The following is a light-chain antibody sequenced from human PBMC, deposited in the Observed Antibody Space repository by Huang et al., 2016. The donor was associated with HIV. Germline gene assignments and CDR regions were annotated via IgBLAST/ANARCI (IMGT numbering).Light chain of an antibody. Sequence: ELVLTQSPVSLSLSPVNRATLSCRVSQSIGTYLAWYQQKSGQAPRLLIYDASNRAAGIPASVSASGSETYFTLTITSLDPDDFATYHCQQQSTWPLTFGGGTKVEMK. CDR1: QSIGTY. J-gene: IGKJ4*01. CDR3: QQQSTWPLT. V-gene: IGKV3-11*01. CDR2: DAS.